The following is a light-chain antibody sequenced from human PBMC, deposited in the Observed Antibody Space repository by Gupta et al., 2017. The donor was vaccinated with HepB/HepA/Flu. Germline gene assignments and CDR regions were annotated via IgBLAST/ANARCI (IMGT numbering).Light chain of an antibody. CDR2: EVS. V-gene: IGLV2-23*02. CDR3: CSYAGSSTFDVV. CDR1: SRDVGSYNL. J-gene: IGLJ2*01. Sequence: QSALTQPASVSGSPGQSITISCTGTSRDVGSYNLVSWYQQHPGKAPKRMIYEVSKRPSGVSNRFSGSKSGNTASLTISGLQAEDEADYYCCSYAGSSTFDVVFGGGTKLTVL.